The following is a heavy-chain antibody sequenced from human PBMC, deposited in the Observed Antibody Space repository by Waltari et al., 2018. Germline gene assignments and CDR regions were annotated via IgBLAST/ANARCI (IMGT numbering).Heavy chain of an antibody. Sequence: QVQLVQSGAEVKKPGSSVRVSCKASGGPFFSYSITCVRQAPGQGLEWVGRILPILGVTNYAPKFQGRLTITADNSSSTVSMELSSLTSDDTALYYCARGPVASGSYDPWGQGTLVTVSS. J-gene: IGHJ5*02. CDR2: ILPILGVT. CDR3: ARGPVASGSYDP. CDR1: GGPFFSYS. V-gene: IGHV1-69*04. D-gene: IGHD3-10*01.